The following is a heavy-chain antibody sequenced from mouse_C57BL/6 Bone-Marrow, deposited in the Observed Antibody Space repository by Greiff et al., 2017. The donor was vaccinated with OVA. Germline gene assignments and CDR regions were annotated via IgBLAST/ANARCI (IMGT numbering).Heavy chain of an antibody. CDR1: GYTFTSYW. J-gene: IGHJ3*01. CDR3: ARSCSYSVACFAY. D-gene: IGHD2-12*01. V-gene: IGHV1-50*01. CDR2: IDPSDSYN. Sequence: VQLQQPGAELVKPGASVKLSCKASGYTFTSYWMQWVKQRPGQGLEWIGEIDPSDSYNNYNQKLKGKATLTVDTSSSTAYMQLSSLTSEDSAVYYCARSCSYSVACFAYWDQGTLVTVSA.